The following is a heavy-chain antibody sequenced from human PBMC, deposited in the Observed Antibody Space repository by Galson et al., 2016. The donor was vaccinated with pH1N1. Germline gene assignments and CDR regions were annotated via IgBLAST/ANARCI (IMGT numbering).Heavy chain of an antibody. CDR2: IIPIFGTA. D-gene: IGHD3-10*01. Sequence: SVKVSCKASGGTFSSYGINWVRQAPGQGLEWMGGIIPIFGTAKYAQNFQGRVTITADDSTTTAYMELSSLRSEDTAVYFCAREDYYATDLSDWYFDLWGRGTLLTVSS. V-gene: IGHV1-69*13. CDR3: AREDYYATDLSDWYFDL. CDR1: GGTFSSYG. J-gene: IGHJ2*01.